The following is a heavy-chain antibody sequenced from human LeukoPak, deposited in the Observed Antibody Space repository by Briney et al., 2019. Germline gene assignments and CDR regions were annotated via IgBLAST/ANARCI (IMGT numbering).Heavy chain of an antibody. CDR3: ASARYCSGGSCSYYYGMDV. CDR2: ISGSGGNT. Sequence: PGGSLRLSCAASGFTFSSYDMSWVRQAPGKGLEWVSTISGSGGNTYYADSVKGRFTISRDNSKNTLYLQMNSLRAEDTAVYYCASARYCSGGSCSYYYGMDVWGKGTTVTVSS. V-gene: IGHV3-23*01. D-gene: IGHD2-15*01. J-gene: IGHJ6*04. CDR1: GFTFSSYD.